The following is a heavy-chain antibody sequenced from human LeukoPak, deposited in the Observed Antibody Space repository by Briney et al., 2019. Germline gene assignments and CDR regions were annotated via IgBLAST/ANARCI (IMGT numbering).Heavy chain of an antibody. CDR3: ARPPGRGGNGDFDAFDI. CDR1: GFTFSSYT. V-gene: IGHV3-21*01. D-gene: IGHD4-17*01. CDR2: ISSSSSYI. J-gene: IGHJ3*02. Sequence: GGSLRLSCAASGFTFSSYTMNWVRQAPGKGLGWVSSISSSSSYIYYADSVKGRFTISRDNAKDSLYLQMNSLRAEDTAVYYCARPPGRGGNGDFDAFDIWGQGTMVTVSS.